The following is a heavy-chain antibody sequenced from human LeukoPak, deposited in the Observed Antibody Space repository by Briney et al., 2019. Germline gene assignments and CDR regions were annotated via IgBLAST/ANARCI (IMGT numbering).Heavy chain of an antibody. Sequence: SETLSLTCAVYVDSFSDHYWTWVRQPPGKGLEWIGEIHHSGSTNYRLSLKSRVSMSVDMSKNQFSLKLTSVTAADTAVYYCARSPATSWSNFDYWGQGTLVTVSS. D-gene: IGHD2-2*01. CDR3: ARSPATSWSNFDY. V-gene: IGHV4-34*01. J-gene: IGHJ4*02. CDR2: IHHSGST. CDR1: VDSFSDHY.